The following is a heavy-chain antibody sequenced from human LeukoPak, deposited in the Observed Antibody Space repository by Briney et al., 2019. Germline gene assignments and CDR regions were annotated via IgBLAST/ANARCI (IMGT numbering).Heavy chain of an antibody. J-gene: IGHJ1*01. Sequence: SETLSLTCAVSGGSISSGGYSWSWLRQPPGKGLEWIGYIYYSGSTYYNPSLKSRVTISVDTSKNQFSLKLSSVTAADTAVNYCARDESYGVGDWGQGSLVTVSS. CDR1: GGSISSGGYS. CDR3: ARDESYGVGD. CDR2: IYYSGST. D-gene: IGHD4-17*01. V-gene: IGHV4-30-4*07.